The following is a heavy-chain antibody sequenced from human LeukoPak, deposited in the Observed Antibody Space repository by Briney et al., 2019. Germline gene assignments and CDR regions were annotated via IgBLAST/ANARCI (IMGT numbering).Heavy chain of an antibody. CDR3: ARRPINCIITNCYVDY. CDR1: GYTFTGYG. J-gene: IGHJ4*02. V-gene: IGHV1-2*02. Sequence: ASVKVSCKASGYTFTGYGISWVRQAPGQGLEWMGWMNPNSGDTSYAREFQDRVTMTRDTSLSTAYMELSRLRSDDTAVYFCARRPINCIITNCYVDYWGQGTLVTVSS. CDR2: MNPNSGDT. D-gene: IGHD2-2*01.